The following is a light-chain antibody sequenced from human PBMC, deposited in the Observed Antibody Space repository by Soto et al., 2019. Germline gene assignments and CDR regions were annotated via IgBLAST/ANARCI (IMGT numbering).Light chain of an antibody. J-gene: IGKJ5*01. CDR1: QSVSSSY. CDR3: QQYGTSPPVT. Sequence: EIVLTQSPGTLSLSPGERATLSCRASQSVSSSYLAWYQQKPGQAPRLLIYGASTRATGIPARFSGSGFGTEFTLTISSLQSEDFAVYYCQQYGTSPPVTFGQGTRLEIK. V-gene: IGKV3-20*01. CDR2: GAS.